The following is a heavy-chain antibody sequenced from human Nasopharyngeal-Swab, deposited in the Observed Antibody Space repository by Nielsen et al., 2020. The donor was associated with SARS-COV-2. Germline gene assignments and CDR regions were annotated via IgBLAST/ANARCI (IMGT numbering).Heavy chain of an antibody. J-gene: IGHJ4*02. CDR3: AREGNCSGSSCYSYFDY. Sequence: WIRQPPGKGLGWIGYIYYSGSTYYNPSLKSRVTISVDTSKNQFSLKLSSVTAADTAVYYCAREGNCSGSSCYSYFDYWGQGTLVTVSS. CDR2: IYYSGST. D-gene: IGHD2-15*01. V-gene: IGHV4-30-4*01.